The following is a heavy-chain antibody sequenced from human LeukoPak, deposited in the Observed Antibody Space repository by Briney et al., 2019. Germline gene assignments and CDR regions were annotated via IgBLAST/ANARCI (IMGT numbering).Heavy chain of an antibody. CDR3: AKFPPVSITLSTTDY. V-gene: IGHV3-30*02. D-gene: IGHD5/OR15-5a*01. Sequence: PGGSLRLSCAASGFTFSSYGMHWVRQAPGKGREWVAFIRYDGSNKYYADSVKGRFTISRDNSKNTLYLQMNSLRTEDTAVYYCAKFPPVSITLSTTDYWGQGTLVTVSS. J-gene: IGHJ4*02. CDR1: GFTFSSYG. CDR2: IRYDGSNK.